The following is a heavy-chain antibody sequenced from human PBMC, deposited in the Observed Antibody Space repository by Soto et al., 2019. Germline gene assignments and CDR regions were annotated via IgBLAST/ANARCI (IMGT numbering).Heavy chain of an antibody. CDR3: AKELRKVVVAAPFDY. CDR2: ISYDGSNK. J-gene: IGHJ4*02. CDR1: GFTFSSYG. D-gene: IGHD2-15*01. V-gene: IGHV3-30*18. Sequence: QVQLVESGGGVVQPGRSLRLSCAASGFTFSSYGMHWVRQAPGKGLEWVAVISYDGSNKYYADSVKGRFTISRDNSKNTLYLQMNSLIAEDTAVYYCAKELRKVVVAAPFDYWGQGTLVTVSS.